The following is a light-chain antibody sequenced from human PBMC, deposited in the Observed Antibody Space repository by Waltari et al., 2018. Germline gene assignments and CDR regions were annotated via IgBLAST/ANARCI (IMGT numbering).Light chain of an antibody. CDR2: LNSDGTH. Sequence: QVVLTQSPSASASLGASVKLTCTLSSGHTNYAIAWHQQQPEKDPRFLMILNSDGTHKKGDGIPDRFSGSSSGAERYLTITSLRSEDEADYYCQAWGTGTKRMFGGGTKLTVL. V-gene: IGLV4-69*01. CDR1: SGHTNYA. J-gene: IGLJ3*02. CDR3: QAWGTGTKRM.